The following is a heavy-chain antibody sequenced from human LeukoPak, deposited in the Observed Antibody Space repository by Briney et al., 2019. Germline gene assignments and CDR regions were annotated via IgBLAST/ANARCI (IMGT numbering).Heavy chain of an antibody. CDR3: ATTQEQWLVQVDY. V-gene: IGHV4-39*01. CDR1: GGSISSSSYY. CDR2: IYYSGST. J-gene: IGHJ4*02. Sequence: SETLSLTCTVSGGSISSSSYYWGWIRQPPGKGLEWIGSIYYSGSTYYNPSLKSRVTISVDTSKNQFSLKLSSVTAADTAVYYCATTQEQWLVQVDYWGQGTLVTVSS. D-gene: IGHD6-19*01.